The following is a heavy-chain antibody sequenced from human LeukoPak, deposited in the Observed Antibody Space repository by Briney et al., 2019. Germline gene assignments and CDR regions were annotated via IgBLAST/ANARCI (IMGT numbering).Heavy chain of an antibody. V-gene: IGHV3-23*01. CDR3: AEEGFGYGDYVLFPTGVYYFDY. Sequence: PGGSLRLSCAASGFTFSSYAMSWVRQAPGKGLEWVSAISGSGGSTYYADSVKGRFTISRDNSKNTLYLQMNSLRAEDTAVYYCAEEGFGYGDYVLFPTGVYYFDYWGQGTLVTVSS. D-gene: IGHD4-17*01. J-gene: IGHJ4*02. CDR1: GFTFSSYA. CDR2: ISGSGGST.